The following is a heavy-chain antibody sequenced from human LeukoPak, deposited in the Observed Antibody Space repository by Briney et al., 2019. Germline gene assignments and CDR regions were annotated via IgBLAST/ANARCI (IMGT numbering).Heavy chain of an antibody. D-gene: IGHD1-26*01. CDR1: GFTFSSYA. V-gene: IGHV3-30-3*01. J-gene: IGHJ4*02. CDR2: ISYDGSNK. Sequence: GGSLRLSCAASGFTFSSYAMHWVRQAPGKGLEWVAVISYDGSNKYYADSVKGRFTISRDNSKNTLYLQMNSLRAEDTAVYYCARDDGSYYGFDYWGQGTLVTVSS. CDR3: ARDDGSYYGFDY.